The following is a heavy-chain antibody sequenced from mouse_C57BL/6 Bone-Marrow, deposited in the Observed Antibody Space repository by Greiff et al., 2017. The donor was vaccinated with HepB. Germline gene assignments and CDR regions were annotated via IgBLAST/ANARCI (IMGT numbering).Heavy chain of an antibody. J-gene: IGHJ2*01. Sequence: DVQLVESGEGLVKPGGSLKLSCAASGFTFSSYAMSWVRQTPEKRLEWVAYISSGGDYIYYADTVKGRFTISRDNARNTLYLQMSSLKSEDTAMYYCTRDHYYGSISYYFDYWGQGTTLTVSS. D-gene: IGHD1-1*01. CDR1: GFTFSSYA. CDR2: ISSGGDYI. V-gene: IGHV5-9-1*02. CDR3: TRDHYYGSISYYFDY.